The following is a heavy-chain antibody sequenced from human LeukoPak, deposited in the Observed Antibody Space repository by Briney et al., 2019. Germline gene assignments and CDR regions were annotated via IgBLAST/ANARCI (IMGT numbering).Heavy chain of an antibody. CDR1: GYTFTGYY. V-gene: IGHV1-2*02. CDR2: INPNSGGT. CDR3: ARAHSGYVNFDY. J-gene: IGHJ4*02. Sequence: ASVKVSCKSSGYTFTGYYMHWVRQAPGQGLEWMGWINPNSGGTNYAQKFQGRVTMTRDTSISTAYMELSRLRSDDTAVYYCARAHSGYVNFDYWGQGTLVTVSS. D-gene: IGHD5-12*01.